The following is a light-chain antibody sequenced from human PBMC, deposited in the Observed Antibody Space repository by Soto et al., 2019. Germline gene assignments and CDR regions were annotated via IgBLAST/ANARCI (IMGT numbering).Light chain of an antibody. CDR1: SSNIENNY. CDR2: GNI. V-gene: IGLV1-47*01. CDR3: AAWDDSLRGHV. J-gene: IGLJ1*01. Sequence: QSVLTQPPSASWTPGQRVTISCSGSSSNIENNYVSWYQQLPGTAPKLLIYGNIQRPSGVPDRFSGSKSGTSASLAISGLRSEDEDDYYCAAWDDSLRGHVFGTGTKVTVL.